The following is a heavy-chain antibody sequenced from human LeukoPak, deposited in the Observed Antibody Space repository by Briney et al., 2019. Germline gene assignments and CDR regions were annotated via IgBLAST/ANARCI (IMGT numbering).Heavy chain of an antibody. CDR1: GYSFTSYW. V-gene: IGHV5-51*01. Sequence: GESLKISCKGSGYSFTSYWIGWVRQMPGKGLEWMGIIYPGDSDTRYSPSFQGQVTISADKSISTAYLQWSSLKASDTAMYYCARGRGHYGIWTVYDSPSPFDYWGQGTLVTVSS. CDR2: IYPGDSDT. CDR3: ARGRGHYGIWTVYDSPSPFDY. D-gene: IGHD3-9*01. J-gene: IGHJ4*02.